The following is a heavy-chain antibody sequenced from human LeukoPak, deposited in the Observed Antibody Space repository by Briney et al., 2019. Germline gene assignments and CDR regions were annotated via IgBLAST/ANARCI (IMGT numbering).Heavy chain of an antibody. CDR3: ARVLRGGDCCPFDY. J-gene: IGHJ4*02. D-gene: IGHD2-21*01. Sequence: SETLSLTCTVSGGSISSGGYYWSWIRQPPGKGLEWIGYIYHSGSTYYNPSLKSRVTISVDRSKNQFSLKLSSVTAADTAVYYCARVLRGGDCCPFDYWGQGTLVTVSS. V-gene: IGHV4-30-2*01. CDR2: IYHSGST. CDR1: GGSISSGGYY.